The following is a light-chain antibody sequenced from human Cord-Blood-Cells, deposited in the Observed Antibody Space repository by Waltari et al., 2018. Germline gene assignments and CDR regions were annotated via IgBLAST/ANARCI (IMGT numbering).Light chain of an antibody. CDR2: DVS. CDR1: SIDVGGSNN. J-gene: IGLJ3*02. V-gene: IGLV2-8*01. CDR3: SSYAGSNNWV. Sequence: QSALTQPPSASGSHGQSVTISCTGTSIDVGGSNNVSWYKQHPGKAPKLMIYDVSKRPSGVPDRFSGSKSGNTASLTVSGLQAEDEADYYCSSYAGSNNWVFGGGTKLTVL.